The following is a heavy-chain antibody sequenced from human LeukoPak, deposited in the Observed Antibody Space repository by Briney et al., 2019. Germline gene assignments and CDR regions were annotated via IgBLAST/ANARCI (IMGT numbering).Heavy chain of an antibody. CDR3: ARDLYYDFWSGYYIWRYFDY. J-gene: IGHJ4*02. D-gene: IGHD3-3*01. CDR2: IKQDGSEK. Sequence: GGSLRLSCAASGFTLSSYAMSWVRQAPGKGLEWVANIKQDGSEKYYVDSVKGRFTISRDNAKNSLYLQTNSLGAEDTAVYYCARDLYYDFWSGYYIWRYFDYWGQGTLVTVSS. CDR1: GFTLSSYA. V-gene: IGHV3-7*01.